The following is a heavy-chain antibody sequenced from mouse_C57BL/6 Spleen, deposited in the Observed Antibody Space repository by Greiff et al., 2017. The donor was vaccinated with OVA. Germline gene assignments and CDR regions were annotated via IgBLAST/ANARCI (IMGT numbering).Heavy chain of an antibody. J-gene: IGHJ4*01. V-gene: IGHV1-18*01. CDR3: ARGITTVVATKAMDY. CDR2: INPNNGGT. Sequence: EVQLQQSGPELVKPGASVKIPCKASGYTFTDYNMDWVKQSHGKSLEWIGDINPNNGGTIYNQKFKGKATLTVDKSSSTAYMELRSLTSEDTAVYYCARGITTVVATKAMDYWGQGTSVTVSS. D-gene: IGHD1-1*01. CDR1: GYTFTDYN.